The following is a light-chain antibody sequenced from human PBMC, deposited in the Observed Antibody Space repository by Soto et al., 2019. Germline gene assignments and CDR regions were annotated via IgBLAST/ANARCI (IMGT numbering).Light chain of an antibody. CDR2: DAS. Sequence: EIVLTQSPDTLSLSPGERDTLSCRASQSVSTYLAWYQQRPGQAPRLLVYDASNRATDIPARFSGSESGTDVTLTISSLEAEDFAVDYCHLRTSWPPAWTFGQGPKLEI. J-gene: IGKJ1*01. CDR1: QSVSTY. CDR3: HLRTSWPPAWT. V-gene: IGKV3-11*01.